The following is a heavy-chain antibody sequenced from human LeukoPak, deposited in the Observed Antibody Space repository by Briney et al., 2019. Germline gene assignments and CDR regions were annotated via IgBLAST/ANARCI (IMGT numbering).Heavy chain of an antibody. CDR1: GFTFSNYW. D-gene: IGHD5-24*01. J-gene: IGHJ4*02. V-gene: IGHV3-23*01. CDR2: ISGSGGVT. CDR3: AKVQEMATILPPFHY. Sequence: GGSLRLSCAASGFTFSNYWMHWVRQAPGKGLEWVSAISGSGGVTYYADSVKGRFTISRDNSKNTLYMQVNSLKAADTAVYYCAKVQEMATILPPFHYWGQGTLVTVSS.